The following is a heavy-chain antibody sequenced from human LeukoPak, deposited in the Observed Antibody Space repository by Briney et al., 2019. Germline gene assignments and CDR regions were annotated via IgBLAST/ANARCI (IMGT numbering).Heavy chain of an antibody. D-gene: IGHD3-22*01. CDR3: VKSKVDSSGHFGLFDY. J-gene: IGHJ4*02. CDR1: GFIFSSHA. V-gene: IGHV3-23*01. Sequence: PGGSLRLSCAASGFIFSSHAMNWVRQAPGKGLEWVSVISGSGSDTYYTDSVEGRFIISRDNSKNALYLQMNSLRAEDTAIYYCVKSKVDSSGHFGLFDYWGQGALVTVSS. CDR2: ISGSGSDT.